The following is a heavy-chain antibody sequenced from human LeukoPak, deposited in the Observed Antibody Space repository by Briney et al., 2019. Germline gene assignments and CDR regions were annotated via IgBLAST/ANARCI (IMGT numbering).Heavy chain of an antibody. Sequence: SETQSPAHAVYGGSFSGYYWSWVRLQPREWLGWIGEINHSGTTNYNPSLKSRGTISVDTSKNQFSLKLSSVTAADTAVYYCARVSQTGWGGIYWGQGTLVTVSS. CDR3: ARVSQTGWGGIY. CDR2: INHSGTT. V-gene: IGHV4-34*01. CDR1: GGSFSGYY. D-gene: IGHD1-1*01. J-gene: IGHJ4*02.